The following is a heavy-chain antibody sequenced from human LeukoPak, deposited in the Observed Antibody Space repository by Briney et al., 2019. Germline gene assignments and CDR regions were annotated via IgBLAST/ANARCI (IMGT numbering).Heavy chain of an antibody. Sequence: SETLSLTCTVSGGSISSSSYYWGWIRQPPGKGLEWIGYIYYSGSTNYNPSLKSRVTISVDTSKNQFSLKLSSVTAADTAVYYCARGGGYYYDSSGYGYYYYYMDVWGKGTTVTISS. J-gene: IGHJ6*03. CDR2: IYYSGST. V-gene: IGHV4-61*05. D-gene: IGHD3-22*01. CDR3: ARGGGYYYDSSGYGYYYYYMDV. CDR1: GGSISSSSYY.